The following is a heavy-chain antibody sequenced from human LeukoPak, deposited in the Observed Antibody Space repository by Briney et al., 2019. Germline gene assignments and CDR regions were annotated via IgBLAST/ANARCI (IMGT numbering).Heavy chain of an antibody. J-gene: IGHJ4*02. CDR2: IYYSGST. Sequence: SETLSLTCTVSGGSISSYYWSWIRQPPGKGLEWIGYIYYSGSTNYNPSLKSRVTISVDTSKNQFSLKLSSVTAADTAVYYCARVPGYSYGPYFDYWGQGTLVTVSS. D-gene: IGHD5-18*01. CDR1: GGSISSYY. CDR3: ARVPGYSYGPYFDY. V-gene: IGHV4-59*01.